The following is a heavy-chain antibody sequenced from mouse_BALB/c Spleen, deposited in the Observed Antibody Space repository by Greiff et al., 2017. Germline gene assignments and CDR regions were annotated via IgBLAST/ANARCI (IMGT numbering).Heavy chain of an antibody. J-gene: IGHJ4*01. V-gene: IGHV3-2*02. CDR2: ISYSGST. Sequence: EVKLQESGPGLVKPSPSLSLSCTASGYSITSDYVWNWIRQPPGNLLEWMGHISYSGSTSYNPSFKSRISITRDTSNNQYYLQLKSVTTEDTAAYYCARRREEYAMDDWGQGTTVTVSS. CDR3: ARRREEYAMDD. CDR1: GYSITSDYV.